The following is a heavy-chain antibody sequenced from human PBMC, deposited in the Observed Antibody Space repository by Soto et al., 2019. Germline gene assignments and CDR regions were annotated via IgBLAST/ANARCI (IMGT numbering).Heavy chain of an antibody. J-gene: IGHJ4*02. Sequence: SETLSLTCTVSGGSISSGGYYWSWIRQHPGKGLEWIGYIYYSGSTYYNPSLKSRVTISVDTSKNQFSLKLSSVTAADTAVYYCASYIVVVPAAISGPAYYFDYWGQGTLVTVSS. CDR1: GGSISSGGYY. CDR3: ASYIVVVPAAISGPAYYFDY. CDR2: IYYSGST. D-gene: IGHD2-2*02. V-gene: IGHV4-31*03.